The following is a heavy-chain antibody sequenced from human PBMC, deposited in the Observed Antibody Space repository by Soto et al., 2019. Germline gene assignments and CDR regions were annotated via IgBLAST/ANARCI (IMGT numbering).Heavy chain of an antibody. J-gene: IGHJ6*02. CDR3: ATQGFYRMGV. Sequence: QVQLQESGPGLVQPSGTLSPTCAVSGDSITGDNWWSWVRQPPGKGLEWIGEIHHSGATNYNPSLKSRVTISVDKSKNQFSLKLNSVTAADTAMFYCATQGFYRMGVWGRGTTVTVSS. V-gene: IGHV4-4*02. CDR1: GDSITGDNW. CDR2: IHHSGAT.